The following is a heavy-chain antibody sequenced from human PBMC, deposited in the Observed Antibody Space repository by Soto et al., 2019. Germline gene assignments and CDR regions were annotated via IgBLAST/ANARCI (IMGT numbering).Heavy chain of an antibody. D-gene: IGHD3-22*01. CDR2: INHTGST. CDR1: VGSFSGHY. CDR3: ARGISVIVGVQGDAPDKSSFDY. V-gene: IGHV4-34*01. J-gene: IGHJ4*02. Sequence: SETLSLTCAVYVGSFSGHYWSWIRQPPGKGLEWIGEINHTGSTNQNPSLKSRVSISVDTSKNQFFLKLRSVTAADTAVYYCARGISVIVGVQGDAPDKSSFDYWSQGTLVTVSS.